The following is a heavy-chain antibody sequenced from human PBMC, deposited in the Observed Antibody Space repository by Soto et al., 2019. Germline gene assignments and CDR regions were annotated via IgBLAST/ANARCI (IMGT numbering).Heavy chain of an antibody. Sequence: SETLSLTCTVSGDAITSSSYFWSWIRQSPGRGLEYIGYTYYNGRTNYNPSPQSRVTISVDTSTSQFSLNLTSVTAGDTAVYYCARMSRTVNYWGQGTPVTVSS. D-gene: IGHD4-17*01. J-gene: IGHJ4*02. CDR2: TYYNGRT. CDR1: GDAITSSSYF. CDR3: ARMSRTVNY. V-gene: IGHV4-61*01.